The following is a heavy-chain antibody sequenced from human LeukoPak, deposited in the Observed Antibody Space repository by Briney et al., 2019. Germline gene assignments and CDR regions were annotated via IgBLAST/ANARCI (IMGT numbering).Heavy chain of an antibody. CDR3: ARRRTNYYGSGSYDFDP. Sequence: SSETLSLTCAVCGGSFSGYYWSWIRQPPGKGLEWIGEINHSGSTNYNPSLKSRVTISVDTSKNQFSLKLSSVTAADTAVYYCARRRTNYYGSGSYDFDPWGQGTLVTVSS. V-gene: IGHV4-34*01. CDR1: GGSFSGYY. D-gene: IGHD3-10*01. CDR2: INHSGST. J-gene: IGHJ5*02.